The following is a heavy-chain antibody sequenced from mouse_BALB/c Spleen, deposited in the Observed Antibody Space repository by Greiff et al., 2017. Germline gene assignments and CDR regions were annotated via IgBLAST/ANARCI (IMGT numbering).Heavy chain of an antibody. CDR1: GFTFSSYA. D-gene: IGHD2-4*01. CDR3: ASHDDYEAY. V-gene: IGHV5-9-3*01. CDR2: ISSGGSYT. Sequence: EVKLQESGGGLVKPGGSLKLSCAASGFTFSSYAMSWVRQTPEKRLEWVATISSGGSYTYYPDSVKGRFTISRDNAKNTLYLQMSSLRSEDTAMYYCASHDDYEAYWGQGTLVTVSA. J-gene: IGHJ3*01.